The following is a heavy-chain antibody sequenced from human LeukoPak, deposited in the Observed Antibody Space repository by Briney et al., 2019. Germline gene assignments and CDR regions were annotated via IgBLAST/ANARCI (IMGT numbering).Heavy chain of an antibody. CDR2: ISWNSGSI. J-gene: IGHJ4*02. D-gene: IGHD6-25*01. CDR1: GFTFDDYA. Sequence: GGPLRLSCAASGFTFDDYAMHWARQAPRKGLEWVSGISWNSGSIGYADSVKGRFTISGDNAKNSLYLQMNRLRAEDTALYYCAFAALWGQGTLVTVSS. V-gene: IGHV3-9*01. CDR3: AFAAL.